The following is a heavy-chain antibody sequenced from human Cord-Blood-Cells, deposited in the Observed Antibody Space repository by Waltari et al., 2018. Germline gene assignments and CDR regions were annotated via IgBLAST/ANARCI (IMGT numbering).Heavy chain of an antibody. V-gene: IGHV1-69*01. CDR3: AKGAMAQGSFDY. CDR2: INPIFGTA. CDR1: GGTFSSYA. Sequence: QVQLVQSGAEVKKPGSSVKVSCKASGGTFSSYAISWVRQAPGQGLEWMGGINPIFGTANYEQKFQGGVTITADESTSTTYMELSSLRSEDTAVYYCAKGAMAQGSFDYWGQGTLVTVSS. J-gene: IGHJ4*02. D-gene: IGHD3-10*01.